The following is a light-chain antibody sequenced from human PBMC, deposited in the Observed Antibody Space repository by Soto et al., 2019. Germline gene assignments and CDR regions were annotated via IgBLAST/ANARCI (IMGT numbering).Light chain of an antibody. CDR1: QAISSY. J-gene: IGKJ2*01. Sequence: AIRMTQSPSSFSASTGDRVTITCRASQAISSYLAWYQQKPGKAPKLLIYAASTLQSGVPSRFSGSGSGTDFTLTISCLQSEDFATYYCQQYYSYPLYTFGQGTKLETK. CDR3: QQYYSYPLYT. CDR2: AAS. V-gene: IGKV1-8*01.